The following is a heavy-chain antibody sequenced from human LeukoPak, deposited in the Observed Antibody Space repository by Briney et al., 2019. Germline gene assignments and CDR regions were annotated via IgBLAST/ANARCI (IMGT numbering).Heavy chain of an antibody. CDR1: GYTLTELS. V-gene: IGHV1-24*01. J-gene: IGHJ4*02. D-gene: IGHD3-9*01. CDR2: FDPEDGET. Sequence: ASVKVSCKVSGYTLTELSMHWVRQAPGKGLEWMGGFDPEDGETIYAQKFQGRVTMTEDTSTDTAYMELSSLRSEDTAVYYWATDKGEGNFDWLRYWGQGTLVTVSS. CDR3: ATDKGEGNFDWLRY.